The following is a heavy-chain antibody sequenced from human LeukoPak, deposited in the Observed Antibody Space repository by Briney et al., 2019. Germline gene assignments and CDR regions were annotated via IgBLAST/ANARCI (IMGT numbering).Heavy chain of an antibody. Sequence: PGGSLILSCAASGFTFSSYNMNWGRQAPGKGLEWLSHISSSGSSIYYADSVKGRFTISRDNAKNSLYLQMNSLRNEDTAVYFCARRFDLWGRGTLVTVSS. V-gene: IGHV3-48*02. CDR2: ISSSGSSI. CDR1: GFTFSSYN. CDR3: ARRFDL. J-gene: IGHJ2*01.